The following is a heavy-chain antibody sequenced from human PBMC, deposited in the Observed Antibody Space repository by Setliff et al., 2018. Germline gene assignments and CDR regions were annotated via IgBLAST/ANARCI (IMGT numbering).Heavy chain of an antibody. CDR1: GFSFSSFG. CDR2: IRYDGSNK. D-gene: IGHD5-18*01. J-gene: IGHJ4*02. V-gene: IGHV3-30*02. Sequence: GESLKISCAASGFSFSSFGMHWVRQAPGKGLEWVAFIRYDGSNKFYGGSVKGRFTISRDNSKNTLYLHMNSLRTEDTAVYHCAKEASALYSYGYSPLDSWGQGTLVTVSS. CDR3: AKEASALYSYGYSPLDS.